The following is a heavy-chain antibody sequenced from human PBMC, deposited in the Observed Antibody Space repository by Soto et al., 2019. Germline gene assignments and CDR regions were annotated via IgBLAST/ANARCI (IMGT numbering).Heavy chain of an antibody. V-gene: IGHV4-39*01. CDR3: ASDSTIFGVVPSASAPHFDY. Sequence: SETLSLTCTVSGGSISSYYWGWIRQPPGKGLEWIGSIYYSGSTYYNPSLKSRVTISVDTSKNQFSLKLSSVTAADTAVYYCASDSTIFGVVPSASAPHFDYWGQGTLVTVSS. CDR1: GGSISSYY. J-gene: IGHJ4*02. D-gene: IGHD3-3*01. CDR2: IYYSGST.